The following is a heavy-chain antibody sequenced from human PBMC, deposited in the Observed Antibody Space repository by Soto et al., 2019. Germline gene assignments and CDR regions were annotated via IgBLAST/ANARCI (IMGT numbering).Heavy chain of an antibody. CDR2: ISYDGSNK. CDR1: GFTFSTYS. J-gene: IGHJ4*02. CDR3: ARPYYDFWTGYPGAFFDY. V-gene: IGHV3-30-3*01. Sequence: QVQLVESGGGVVPPGRSLRLSCAASGFTFSTYSMYWVRQAPGKGLEWVAVISYDGSNKYEADSMKDRFTISRDNSKNTLDLPMNSLRAEDTAVYYCARPYYDFWTGYPGAFFDYWGQGTLVTVSS. D-gene: IGHD3-3*01.